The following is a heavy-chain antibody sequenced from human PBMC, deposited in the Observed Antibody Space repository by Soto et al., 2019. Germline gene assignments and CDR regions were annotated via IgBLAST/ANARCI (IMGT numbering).Heavy chain of an antibody. Sequence: EASVKVSCKASGGTFSSYAISWVRQAPGQGLEWMEGIIPIFGTANYAQKFQGRVTITADKSTSTAYMELSSLRSEDTAVYYCARGRGYCSSTGCLNWFDPWGQGTLVTSPQ. CDR1: GGTFSSYA. CDR3: ARGRGYCSSTGCLNWFDP. J-gene: IGHJ5*02. D-gene: IGHD2-2*01. V-gene: IGHV1-69*06. CDR2: IIPIFGTA.